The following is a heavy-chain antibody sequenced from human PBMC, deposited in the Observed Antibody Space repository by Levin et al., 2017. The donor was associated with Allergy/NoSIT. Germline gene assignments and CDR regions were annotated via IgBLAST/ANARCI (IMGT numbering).Heavy chain of an antibody. V-gene: IGHV3-9*01. CDR1: GFTFDDYA. D-gene: IGHD3-10*01. Sequence: SLKISCAASGFTFDDYAMHWVRQAPGKGLEWVSGISWNSGSIGYADSVKGRFTISRDNAKNSLYLQMNSLRTEDTALYYCARDNIGLADAVESWGQATMVIVSS. CDR3: ARDNIGLADAVES. J-gene: IGHJ3*02. CDR2: ISWNSGSI.